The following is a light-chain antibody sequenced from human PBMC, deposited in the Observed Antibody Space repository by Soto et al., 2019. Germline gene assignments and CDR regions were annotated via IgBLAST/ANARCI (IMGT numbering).Light chain of an antibody. J-gene: IGLJ3*02. V-gene: IGLV2-14*03. CDR2: DVN. Sequence: QSVLTQPASVSGSPGQSITISCTGTSSDVGGYNYVSWYQQHPGKAPKLMIYDVNNRPSGVSNRVSGSKSGNTASLTISGLQAEDAAHYYCSSYTPGSTLVFGGGTKLTVL. CDR1: SSDVGGYNY. CDR3: SSYTPGSTLV.